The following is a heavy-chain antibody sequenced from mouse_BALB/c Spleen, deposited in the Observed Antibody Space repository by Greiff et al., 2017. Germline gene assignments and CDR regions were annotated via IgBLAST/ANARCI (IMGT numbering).Heavy chain of an antibody. CDR2: IYPGDGDT. J-gene: IGHJ2*01. Sequence: VKLVESGAELARPGASVKLSCKASGYTFTSYWMQWVKQRPGQGLEWIGAIYPGDGDTRYTQKFKGKATLTADKSSSTAYMQLSSLASEDSAVYYCARFDYWGQGTTLTVSS. V-gene: IGHV1-87*01. CDR1: GYTFTSYW. CDR3: ARFDY.